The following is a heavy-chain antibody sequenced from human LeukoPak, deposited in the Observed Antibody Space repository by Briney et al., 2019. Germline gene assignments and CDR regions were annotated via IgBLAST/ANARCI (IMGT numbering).Heavy chain of an antibody. Sequence: GGSLRLSCAASGFTFSSYWMSWVRQAPGKGLEWVANIKQDGSEKYYVDSVKGRFTISRDNAKNSLYLQMNSLRAEDTAVYYCARDPARYSSSWYEDYWGQGTLVTVSS. CDR3: ARDPARYSSSWYEDY. V-gene: IGHV3-7*01. D-gene: IGHD6-13*01. J-gene: IGHJ4*02. CDR1: GFTFSSYW. CDR2: IKQDGSEK.